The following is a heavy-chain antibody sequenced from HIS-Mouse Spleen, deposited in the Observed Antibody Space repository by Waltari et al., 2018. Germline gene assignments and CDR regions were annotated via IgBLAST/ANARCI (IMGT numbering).Heavy chain of an antibody. CDR1: GGSISSSSYY. CDR2: IYYSGST. J-gene: IGHJ4*02. CDR3: AREGVGQALDY. Sequence: QLQLQESGPGLVKPSETLSLTCTVSGGSISSSSYYWGWIRQPPGKGLEWIGSIYYSGSTYYNPSLKGRVTISVDTSKNQFSLKLSSVTAADTAVYYCAREGVGQALDYWGQGTLVTVSS. D-gene: IGHD3-10*01. V-gene: IGHV4-39*07.